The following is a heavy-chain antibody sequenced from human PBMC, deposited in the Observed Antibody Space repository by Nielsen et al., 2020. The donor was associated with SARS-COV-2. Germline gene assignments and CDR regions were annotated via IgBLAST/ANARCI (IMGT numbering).Heavy chain of an antibody. CDR2: INPSGGST. Sequence: WVRQAPGQGLEWMGIINPSGGSTSYAQKFQGRVTMTRDTSTSTVYMELSSLRSEGTAVYYCARPALDSSGYYYYYGMDVWGQGTTVTVSS. J-gene: IGHJ6*02. CDR3: ARPALDSSGYYYYYGMDV. V-gene: IGHV1-46*01. D-gene: IGHD3-22*01.